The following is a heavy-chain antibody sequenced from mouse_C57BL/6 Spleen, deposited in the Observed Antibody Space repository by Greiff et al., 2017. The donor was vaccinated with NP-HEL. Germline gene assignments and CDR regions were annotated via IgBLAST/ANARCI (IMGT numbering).Heavy chain of an antibody. CDR3: TDYGYAMDY. J-gene: IGHJ4*01. CDR1: GFTFSNYW. D-gene: IGHD2-4*01. Sequence: EVKVEESGGGLVQPGGSMKLSCVASGFTFSNYWMNWVRQSPEKGLEWVAQIRLKSDNYATHYAESVKGRFTISRDDSKSSVYLQMNNLRAEETGIYYCTDYGYAMDYWGQGTSVTVSS. V-gene: IGHV6-3*01. CDR2: IRLKSDNYAT.